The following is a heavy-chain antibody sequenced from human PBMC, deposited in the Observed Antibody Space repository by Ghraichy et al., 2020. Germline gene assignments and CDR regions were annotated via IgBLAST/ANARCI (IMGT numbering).Heavy chain of an antibody. D-gene: IGHD6-19*01. Sequence: SVKVSCKASGGTFSSYAISWVQQAPGQGLEWMGGIIPIFGTANYAQKFQGRVTITADESTSTAYMELSSLRSEDTAVYYCARGQWLGIGYFDYWGQGTLVTVSS. CDR1: GGTFSSYA. CDR3: ARGQWLGIGYFDY. V-gene: IGHV1-69*13. CDR2: IIPIFGTA. J-gene: IGHJ4*02.